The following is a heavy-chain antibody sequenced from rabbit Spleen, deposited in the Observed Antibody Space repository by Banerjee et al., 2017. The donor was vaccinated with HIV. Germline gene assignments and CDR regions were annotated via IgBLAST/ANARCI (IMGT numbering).Heavy chain of an antibody. J-gene: IGHJ6*01. CDR2: IYNADGST. Sequence: QEQLEESGGDLVKPEGTLTLTCTASGFSFSDSSWICWGRQAPGKGLESIACIYNADGSTYYASWAKGRFPISKTSSTTVTLQMTSLTAADTATYFCARDLYDGLVGYAFALWGPGTLVTVS. D-gene: IGHD6-1*01. CDR3: ARDLYDGLVGYAFAL. CDR1: GFSFSDSSW. V-gene: IGHV1S45*01.